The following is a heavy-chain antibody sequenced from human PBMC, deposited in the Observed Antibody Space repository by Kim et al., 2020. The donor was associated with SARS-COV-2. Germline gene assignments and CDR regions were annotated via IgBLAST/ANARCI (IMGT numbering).Heavy chain of an antibody. CDR1: GFTFSSYA. J-gene: IGHJ4*02. CDR2: LSGGGGNT. D-gene: IGHD6-19*01. CDR3: AKRGGSSGWTFDN. Sequence: GGSLRLSCAASGFTFSSYAMSWVRQAPGKGLEWVSALSGGGGNTYYADSVKGRFTISRDNFKNTLDLQMNSLRAEDTAMYYCAKRGGSSGWTFDNLGQGTLVTVSS. V-gene: IGHV3-23*01.